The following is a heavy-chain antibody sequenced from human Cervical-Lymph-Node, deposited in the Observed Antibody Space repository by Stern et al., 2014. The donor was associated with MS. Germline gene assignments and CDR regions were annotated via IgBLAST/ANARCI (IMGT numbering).Heavy chain of an antibody. CDR3: AHVSDMWSLPFDF. Sequence: QVTLREFGPTLVKPTQTLTLTCSFSGFTLTTSGVGVGWIRQPPGKALEWLALIYWNDDERYSPSLKSRLTITKGASKNQVVLRMTNMDPVDTASYYCAHVSDMWSLPFDFWGQGTLVTVAS. D-gene: IGHD2-21*01. CDR1: GFTLTTSGVG. V-gene: IGHV2-5*01. J-gene: IGHJ4*02. CDR2: IYWNDDE.